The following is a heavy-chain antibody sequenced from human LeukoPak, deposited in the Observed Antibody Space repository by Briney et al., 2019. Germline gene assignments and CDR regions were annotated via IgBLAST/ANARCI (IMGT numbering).Heavy chain of an antibody. Sequence: GGSLRLSCTASGFTFSRNAMSWVRQAPGKGLEWVSAISGSGGSTYYADSVKGRFTISRDNSKNTLYLQMNSLRAEDTAVYYCAKDGIAVAGTGTLDAFDIWGQGTMVTVSS. V-gene: IGHV3-23*01. CDR2: ISGSGGST. CDR1: GFTFSRNA. J-gene: IGHJ3*02. D-gene: IGHD6-19*01. CDR3: AKDGIAVAGTGTLDAFDI.